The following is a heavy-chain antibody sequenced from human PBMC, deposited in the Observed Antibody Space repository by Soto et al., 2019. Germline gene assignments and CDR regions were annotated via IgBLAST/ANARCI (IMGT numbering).Heavy chain of an antibody. D-gene: IGHD6-19*01. V-gene: IGHV3-73*02. CDR3: AKAAKQWLVIRWWFDP. J-gene: IGHJ5*02. CDR2: IRSKANSYAT. CDR1: GFTFSGSA. Sequence: EVQLVESGGGLVQPGGSLKLSCAASGFTFSGSAMHWVRQASGKGLEWVGRIRSKANSYATAYAASVKGRFTISRDNSKNTLYLQMNSLRAEDTAVYYCAKAAKQWLVIRWWFDPWGQGTLVTVSS.